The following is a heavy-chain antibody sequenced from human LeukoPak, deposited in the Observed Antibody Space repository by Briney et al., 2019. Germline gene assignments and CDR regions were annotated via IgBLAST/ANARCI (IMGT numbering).Heavy chain of an antibody. CDR2: INWDGGST. Sequence: GGSLRLSCAASGFTFDDYGMSWVRQAPGKGLEWVSGINWDGGSTVYADSVKGRFTISRDNAKNSLYLQMNSLRAEDTALYYCAREYTAMVTAYFDYWGQGTLVTVSS. CDR3: AREYTAMVTAYFDY. CDR1: GFTFDDYG. D-gene: IGHD5-18*01. J-gene: IGHJ4*02. V-gene: IGHV3-20*04.